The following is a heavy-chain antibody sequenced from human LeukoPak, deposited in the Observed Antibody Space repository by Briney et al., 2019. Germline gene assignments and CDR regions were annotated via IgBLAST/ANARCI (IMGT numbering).Heavy chain of an antibody. CDR2: IYSGGAI. Sequence: PGVALRLSCVASGFAVGSNYMSWVRQAPGKGLEWVSLIYSGGAIRYADSVKGRFTISRDNAKNSLYLQMNSLRAEDTAVYYCASDCGGDCYDGMDVWGQGTTVTVSS. CDR1: GFAVGSNY. D-gene: IGHD2-21*02. CDR3: ASDCGGDCYDGMDV. V-gene: IGHV3-53*01. J-gene: IGHJ6*02.